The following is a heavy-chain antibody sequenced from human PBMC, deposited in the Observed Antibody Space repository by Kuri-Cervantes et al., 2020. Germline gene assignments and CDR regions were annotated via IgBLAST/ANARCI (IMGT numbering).Heavy chain of an antibody. J-gene: IGHJ4*02. CDR1: GFTFSDYY. Sequence: GGSLRLSCAASGFTFSDYYMSWIRQAPGKGLEWVSYISSSSSTIYYADSVKGRFTISRDNAKNSLYLQMNSLRAEDTAVYYCARDLLYYYDSSGYIGLDYWGQGTLVTVSS. CDR3: ARDLLYYYDSSGYIGLDY. CDR2: ISSSSSTI. D-gene: IGHD3-22*01. V-gene: IGHV3-11*04.